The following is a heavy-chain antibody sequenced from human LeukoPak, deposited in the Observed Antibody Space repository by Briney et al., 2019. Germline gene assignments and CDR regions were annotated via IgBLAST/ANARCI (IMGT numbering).Heavy chain of an antibody. CDR2: IQNDGNSK. CDR3: AIGADYCFPY. D-gene: IGHD2/OR15-2a*01. CDR1: GFTVSSNY. V-gene: IGHV3-30*02. J-gene: IGHJ4*02. Sequence: GGSLRLSCAASGFTVSSNYMTWVRQAPGKGLEWVAFIQNDGNSKNYADSVKGRFTISRDTSKNTLYLQMNSLRPEDTALYFCAIGADYCFPYWGQGTLVTVSS.